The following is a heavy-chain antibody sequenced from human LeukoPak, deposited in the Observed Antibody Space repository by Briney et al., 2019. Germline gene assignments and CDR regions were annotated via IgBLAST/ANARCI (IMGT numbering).Heavy chain of an antibody. D-gene: IGHD1-26*01. CDR2: IWYDGSNK. J-gene: IGHJ3*02. CDR1: GFTFSSYG. Sequence: PGGSLRLSCAASGFTFSSYGMHWVRQAPGKGLEWVAVIWYDGSNKYYADSVKGRFTISRDNSKNTLYLQMNSLRAEDTAVYCCARGQLSGSYLGDAFDIWGQGTMVTVSS. CDR3: ARGQLSGSYLGDAFDI. V-gene: IGHV3-33*01.